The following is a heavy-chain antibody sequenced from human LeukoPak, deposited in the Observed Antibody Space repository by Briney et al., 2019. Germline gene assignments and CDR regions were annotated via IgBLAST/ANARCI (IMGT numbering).Heavy chain of an antibody. CDR1: GGSFSGHY. J-gene: IGHJ4*02. Sequence: SETLSLTCAVYGGSFSGHYWSWIRQPPGKGLEWIGEINHSGSTNYNPSLKSRVTISVDTSKNQFSLKLSSVTAADTAVYYCARRPYYDYVWGSYRFDYWGQGTLVTVSS. CDR3: ARRPYYDYVWGSYRFDY. CDR2: INHSGST. D-gene: IGHD3-16*02. V-gene: IGHV4-34*01.